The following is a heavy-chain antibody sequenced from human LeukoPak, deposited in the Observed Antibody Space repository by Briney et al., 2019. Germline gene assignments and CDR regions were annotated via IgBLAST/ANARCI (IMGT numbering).Heavy chain of an antibody. J-gene: IGHJ4*02. CDR2: ISYDGSNK. Sequence: GGSLRLSCAASGFTFSSYGMHWVRQAPGKGLEWVAVISYDGSNKYYADSVKGRFTISRDNAKNSLYLQMNSLRAEDTAVYYCARGLQLWSNLFDYWGQGTLVTVSS. CDR1: GFTFSSYG. CDR3: ARGLQLWSNLFDY. V-gene: IGHV3-30*03. D-gene: IGHD5-18*01.